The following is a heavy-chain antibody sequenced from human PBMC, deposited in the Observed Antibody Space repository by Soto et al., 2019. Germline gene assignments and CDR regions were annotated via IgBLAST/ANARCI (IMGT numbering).Heavy chain of an antibody. Sequence: SSETLSLTCTVSGGSISSYYWSWIRQPPGKGLEWIGYIYDRGSTNYNPSLKSRVTTSVDTSKNKFSLKLSSVTAADTAVYYCARHWHDLSVGYWGPGTPVTVSS. CDR1: GGSISSYY. D-gene: IGHD1-1*01. CDR2: IYDRGST. J-gene: IGHJ4*02. V-gene: IGHV4-59*08. CDR3: ARHWHDLSVGY.